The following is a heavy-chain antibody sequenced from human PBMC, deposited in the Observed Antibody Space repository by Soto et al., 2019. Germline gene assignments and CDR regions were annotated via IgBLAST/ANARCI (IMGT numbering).Heavy chain of an antibody. D-gene: IGHD1-26*01. Sequence: PGGSLRLSCAASGFTFSSYAMSWARQAPGKGLEWVSAISGSGGSTYYADSVKGRFTISRDNSKNTLYLQMNGLRAEDTAVYYCAKDLGAPGPPDYWGQGTLVTVSS. V-gene: IGHV3-23*01. CDR2: ISGSGGST. CDR3: AKDLGAPGPPDY. CDR1: GFTFSSYA. J-gene: IGHJ4*02.